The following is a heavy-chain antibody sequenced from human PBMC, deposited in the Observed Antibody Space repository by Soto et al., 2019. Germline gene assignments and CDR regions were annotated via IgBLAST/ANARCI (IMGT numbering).Heavy chain of an antibody. CDR2: IYYDGSA. CDR1: GGSISSSTYY. D-gene: IGHD3-16*02. Sequence: SETLSLTCTVSGGSISSSTYYWGWIRQPPGKGLECVGTIYYDGSAYYNPSLKSRVTISVDTSKNQFSLKLSSVTAADTAVYYCARRVDYVWGSYRYSPYFDYWGQGSLVTVSS. V-gene: IGHV4-39*01. CDR3: ARRVDYVWGSYRYSPYFDY. J-gene: IGHJ4*02.